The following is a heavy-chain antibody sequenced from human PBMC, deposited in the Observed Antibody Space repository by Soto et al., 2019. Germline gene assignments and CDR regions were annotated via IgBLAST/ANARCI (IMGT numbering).Heavy chain of an antibody. V-gene: IGHV1-46*01. Sequence: QVQLMQSGAEVKKPGASVTISCKASGYTFTSYYIHWVRQAPRQGLEWMAIINPSGGSTNYAQKFQGRVTGTRDTSTSTVNMKLSSLSSEDTAVYYCARDLTAADYWGQGTLVTVSS. D-gene: IGHD2-21*02. J-gene: IGHJ4*02. CDR3: ARDLTAADY. CDR1: GYTFTSYY. CDR2: INPSGGST.